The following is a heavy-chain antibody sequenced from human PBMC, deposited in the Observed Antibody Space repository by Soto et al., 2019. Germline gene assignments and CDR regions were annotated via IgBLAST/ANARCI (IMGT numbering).Heavy chain of an antibody. D-gene: IGHD1-20*01. CDR2: IKKDGSEK. J-gene: IGHJ4*02. CDR3: ARDPDANNWNPGSLDY. CDR1: GFTVSSYW. V-gene: IGHV3-7*01. Sequence: GGSLRLSCAASGFTVSSYWMSWVRQAPGKGLEWVANIKKDGSEKYYVDSVKGRFTISVDNAKNSLYLQMNSLRAEDTAVYYCARDPDANNWNPGSLDYWGQGTLVTVSS.